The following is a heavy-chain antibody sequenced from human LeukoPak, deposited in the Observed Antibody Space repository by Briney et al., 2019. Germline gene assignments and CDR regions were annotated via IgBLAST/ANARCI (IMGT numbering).Heavy chain of an antibody. D-gene: IGHD5-24*01. CDR2: ISSSSSYI. CDR3: ACRDGYNSYY. J-gene: IGHJ4*02. V-gene: IGHV3-21*01. Sequence: GGSLRLSCAASGFTFSSYSMNWVRQAPGKGLEWVSSISSSSSYIYYADSVKGRLTISRDSAKNSLYLQMNSLRAEDTAVYYCACRDGYNSYYWGQGTLVTVSS. CDR1: GFTFSSYS.